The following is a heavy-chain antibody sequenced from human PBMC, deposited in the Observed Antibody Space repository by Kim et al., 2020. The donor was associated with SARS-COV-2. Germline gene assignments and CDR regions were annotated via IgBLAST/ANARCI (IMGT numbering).Heavy chain of an antibody. Sequence: NPSLKSRVTISVDSSNNQFSLQLSSVTAADTAVYYCARGYSSSWYSSFDYWGQGALVTVSS. V-gene: IGHV4-34*01. CDR3: ARGYSSSWYSSFDY. J-gene: IGHJ4*02. D-gene: IGHD6-13*01.